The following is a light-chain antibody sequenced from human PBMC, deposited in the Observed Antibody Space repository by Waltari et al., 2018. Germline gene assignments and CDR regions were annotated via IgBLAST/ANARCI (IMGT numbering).Light chain of an antibody. V-gene: IGKV1-5*03. CDR1: QSVNRW. CDR3: QQYVNYWT. CDR2: ETS. Sequence: DIQMTQSPSTLSASVGDRVTITCRASQSVNRWLAWYQQKPGKAPELLIYETSNLESGVPSRCSGSGSGKEFTLTISSLQPDDFGTYYCQQYVNYWTFGQGTKVEIK. J-gene: IGKJ1*01.